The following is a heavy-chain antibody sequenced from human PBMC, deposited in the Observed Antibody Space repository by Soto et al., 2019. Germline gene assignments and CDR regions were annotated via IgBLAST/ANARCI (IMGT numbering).Heavy chain of an antibody. CDR2: SIPLFGIT. V-gene: IGHV1-69*12. D-gene: IGHD3-10*01. Sequence: QVQLVQSGAEVKKPGSSVKVSCKASGGTFSSHGFNWVRQAPGQGLEWIGGSIPLFGITNHTQKFQDRITIPGDASTTTASVWLTSLRSDVTVGYYCASARGSGLVNWGQGTLLTVSS. J-gene: IGHJ4*02. CDR3: ASARGSGLVN. CDR1: GGTFSSHG.